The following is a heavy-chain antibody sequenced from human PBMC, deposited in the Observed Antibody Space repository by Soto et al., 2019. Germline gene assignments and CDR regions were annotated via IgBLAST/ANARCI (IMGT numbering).Heavy chain of an antibody. J-gene: IGHJ4*02. V-gene: IGHV3-21*01. CDR3: ARDLGYCSGGSCYDPFGY. CDR2: ISSSSYI. D-gene: IGHD2-15*01. CDR1: GFTFSSYS. Sequence: GGSLRLSCAASGFTFSSYSMNWVRQAPGKGLEWVSSISSSSYIYYADSVKGRFTISRDNAKNSLYLQMNSLRAEDTAVYYCARDLGYCSGGSCYDPFGYWGQGTLVTVSS.